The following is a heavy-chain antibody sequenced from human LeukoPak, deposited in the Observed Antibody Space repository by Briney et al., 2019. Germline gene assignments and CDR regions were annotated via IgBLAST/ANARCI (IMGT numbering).Heavy chain of an antibody. V-gene: IGHV1-69*05. D-gene: IGHD6-6*01. J-gene: IGHJ6*03. CDR3: AGKIEYSSSALIYYYYYMDV. CDR2: IIPIFGTA. Sequence: EATVKVSCKASGGTFSSYAISWVRQAPGQGLEWMGGIIPIFGTANYAQKFQGRVTITTDESTSTAYMELSSLRSEDTAVYYCAGKIEYSSSALIYYYYYMDVWGKGTTVTVSS. CDR1: GGTFSSYA.